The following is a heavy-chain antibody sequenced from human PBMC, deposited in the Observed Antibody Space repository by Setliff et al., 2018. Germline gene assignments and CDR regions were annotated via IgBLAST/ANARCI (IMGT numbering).Heavy chain of an antibody. Sequence: SETLSLTCSVYGESFSNNYWSWIRQTPGKGLEWIGESNHGGSTSYHPSLKSRVTISVDTSKNQISLKLSSVTAADTAVYYCARPHGGDYAFDIWGQGRMVTVS. V-gene: IGHV4-34*01. CDR1: GESFSNNY. CDR3: ARPHGGDYAFDI. D-gene: IGHD3-16*01. CDR2: SNHGGST. J-gene: IGHJ3*02.